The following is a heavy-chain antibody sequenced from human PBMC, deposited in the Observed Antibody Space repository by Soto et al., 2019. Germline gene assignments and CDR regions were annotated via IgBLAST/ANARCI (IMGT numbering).Heavy chain of an antibody. Sequence: SETLSLTCAVYGGSFSGYYWSWIRQPPGKGLEWIGEINHSGSTNYNPSLKSRVTISVDTSKNQFSLKLSSVTAADMAVYYCASAINYYDSSGYYYVFDYWGQGTLVTVSS. CDR3: ASAINYYDSSGYYYVFDY. CDR2: INHSGST. J-gene: IGHJ4*02. V-gene: IGHV4-34*01. CDR1: GGSFSGYY. D-gene: IGHD3-22*01.